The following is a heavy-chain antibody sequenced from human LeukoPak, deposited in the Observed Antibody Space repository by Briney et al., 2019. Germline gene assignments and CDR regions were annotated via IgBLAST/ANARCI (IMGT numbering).Heavy chain of an antibody. Sequence: PSETLSLTCAVSGYSISSDYYWGWIRQPPGKGLECIGSIYDSGSTYYNPSLKSRVTISVDTSKNQFSLKLSSVTAADTAVYYCARRRNYYNSGSSSYYFDYWGQGTLVTVSS. V-gene: IGHV4-38-2*01. CDR3: ARRRNYYNSGSSSYYFDY. CDR2: IYDSGST. CDR1: GYSISSDYY. D-gene: IGHD3-10*01. J-gene: IGHJ4*02.